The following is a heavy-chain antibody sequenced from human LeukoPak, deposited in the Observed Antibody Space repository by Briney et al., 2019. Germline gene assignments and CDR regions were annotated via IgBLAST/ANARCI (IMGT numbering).Heavy chain of an antibody. CDR1: GFTFSSYA. CDR3: ATTTDYSSSSGDY. Sequence: PGGSLRLSCAASGFTFSSYAMSWVRQAPGKGLEWVSAISGSGGSTYYADSVKGRFTISRDNSKNTLYLQMNSLRAEDTALYYCATTTDYSSSSGDYWGQGTLVTVSS. CDR2: ISGSGGST. D-gene: IGHD6-6*01. V-gene: IGHV3-23*01. J-gene: IGHJ4*02.